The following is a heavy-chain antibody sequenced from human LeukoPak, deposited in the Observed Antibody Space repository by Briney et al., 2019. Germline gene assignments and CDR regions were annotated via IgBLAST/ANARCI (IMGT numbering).Heavy chain of an antibody. CDR1: SASSSSGSYY. J-gene: IGHJ6*03. V-gene: IGHV4-61*02. CDR3: ASSVATPDYYYMDV. CDR2: ISSSGSI. D-gene: IGHD6-6*01. Sequence: SQTLSLTCTVSSASSSSGSYYWSWIRQPAGKGLEWIGRISSSGSINYNASLKSRVTISVDTSKNQFSLKVSSVTAADTAVYYCASSVATPDYYYMDVWGKGTTVTVSS.